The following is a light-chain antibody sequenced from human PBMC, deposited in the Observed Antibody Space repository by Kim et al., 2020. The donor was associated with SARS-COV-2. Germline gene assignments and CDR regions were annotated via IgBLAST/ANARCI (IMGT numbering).Light chain of an antibody. V-gene: IGKV1-12*01. Sequence: DIQMTQSPSSVSASVGDRVTITCRASQGISSWLVWYQQKPGKAPKLLIYAASSLQSGVPSRFSGSGSGTDFTLTISSLQPEDFATYYCQQANSFPRTFGQGTKLEI. CDR1: QGISSW. CDR2: AAS. CDR3: QQANSFPRT. J-gene: IGKJ2*02.